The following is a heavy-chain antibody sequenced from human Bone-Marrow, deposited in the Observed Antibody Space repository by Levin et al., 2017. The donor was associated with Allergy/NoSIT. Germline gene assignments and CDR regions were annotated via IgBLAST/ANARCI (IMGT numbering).Heavy chain of an antibody. J-gene: IGHJ6*02. Sequence: GGSLRLSCAASGFTFDDFAMHWVRQPPGKGLEWVSGISWDGNYIGYADSVKGRFSIARDNANNFLYLQMSSLRTEDQAVYYCAKDISEFGSFYYGMDVWGQGTTVTVSS. CDR3: AKDISEFGSFYYGMDV. CDR1: GFTFDDFA. D-gene: IGHD1-26*01. V-gene: IGHV3-9*01. CDR2: ISWDGNYI.